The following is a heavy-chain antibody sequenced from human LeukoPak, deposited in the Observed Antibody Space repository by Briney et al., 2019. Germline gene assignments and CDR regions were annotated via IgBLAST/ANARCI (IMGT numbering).Heavy chain of an antibody. Sequence: SETRSLTCAVYGGSFSGYYWSWIRQPPGKGLEWIGEINHSGSTNYNPSLKSRVTISVDTSKNQFSLKLSSVTAADTAVYYCAREIAVAGESIDYWGQGTLVTVSS. D-gene: IGHD6-19*01. V-gene: IGHV4-34*01. CDR1: GGSFSGYY. J-gene: IGHJ4*02. CDR2: INHSGST. CDR3: AREIAVAGESIDY.